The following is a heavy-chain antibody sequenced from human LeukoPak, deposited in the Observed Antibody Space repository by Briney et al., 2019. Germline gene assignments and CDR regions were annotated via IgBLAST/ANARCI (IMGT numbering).Heavy chain of an antibody. V-gene: IGHV3-30*18. CDR1: GFTFSSYG. D-gene: IGHD3-22*01. Sequence: GGSLRLSCAASGFTFSSYGMHWVRQAPGKGLEWVAVISYDGSNKYYADYVKGRFTISRDNSKNTLYLQMNSLRAEDTAVYYCAKDSSDGGVVVITSYWGQGTLVTVSS. J-gene: IGHJ4*02. CDR2: ISYDGSNK. CDR3: AKDSSDGGVVVITSY.